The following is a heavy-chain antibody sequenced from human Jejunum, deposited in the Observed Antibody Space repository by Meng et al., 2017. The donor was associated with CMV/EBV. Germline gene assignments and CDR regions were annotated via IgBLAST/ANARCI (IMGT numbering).Heavy chain of an antibody. CDR1: GLTFSTFW. CDR3: ATTSSSSY. CDR2: IKQDGSEK. V-gene: IGHV3-7*01. D-gene: IGHD6-6*01. J-gene: IGHJ4*02. Sequence: SCASSGLTFSTFWMSWFRQAPGKGLEWVAHIKQDGSEKYYVDSVKGRFTISRDNTENSLFLQMNTLRAEDTAVYYCATTSSSSYWGQGALVTVSS.